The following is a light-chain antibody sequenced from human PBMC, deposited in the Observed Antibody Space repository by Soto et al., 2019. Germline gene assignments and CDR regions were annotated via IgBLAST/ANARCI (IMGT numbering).Light chain of an antibody. J-gene: IGKJ2*01. Sequence: DIQMTQSPSSLSASVGDRVTITCRASQSISSYLNWYQQKPGKAPKLLIYAAPSLQSGVPSRFSGSGSGTDFTLTISSLQPEDFATYYCQQSYSTPHYTFGQGTKLEIK. CDR3: QQSYSTPHYT. CDR1: QSISSY. V-gene: IGKV1-39*01. CDR2: AAP.